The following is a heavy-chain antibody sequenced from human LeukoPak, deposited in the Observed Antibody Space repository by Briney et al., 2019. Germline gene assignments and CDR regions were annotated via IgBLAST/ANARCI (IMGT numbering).Heavy chain of an antibody. V-gene: IGHV3-66*01. CDR3: ARDAYYYGMDV. CDR1: GFTVSSNY. Sequence: GGSLRLSCAASGFTVSSNYMSWVRQAPGKGLEWVSVIYSGGSTYYADSVKGRFTISRDNSKNTLYLRMNSLRAEDTAVYYCARDAYYYGMDVWGQGTTVTVSS. CDR2: IYSGGST. J-gene: IGHJ6*02.